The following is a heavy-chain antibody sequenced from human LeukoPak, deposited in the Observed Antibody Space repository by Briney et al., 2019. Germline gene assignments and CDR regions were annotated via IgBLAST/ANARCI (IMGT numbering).Heavy chain of an antibody. D-gene: IGHD2-15*01. CDR3: ARAPRSDTPYCPNDY. Sequence: ASVKVSCKASGYTFTSYYMHWVRQAPGQGLEWMGIINPSGGSTSYAQKFQGRVTMTRDTSISTAYMELSRLRSDDTAVYYCARAPRSDTPYCPNDYWGQGTLVTVSS. CDR1: GYTFTSYY. J-gene: IGHJ4*02. V-gene: IGHV1-46*01. CDR2: INPSGGST.